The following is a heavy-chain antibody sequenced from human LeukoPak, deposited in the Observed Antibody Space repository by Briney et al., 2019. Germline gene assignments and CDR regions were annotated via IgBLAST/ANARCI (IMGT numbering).Heavy chain of an antibody. CDR2: INQSGST. J-gene: IGHJ3*02. CDR3: ARGLLIVVDDAFDI. D-gene: IGHD3-22*01. V-gene: IGHV4-34*01. CDR1: GGSFSGYY. Sequence: PSETLSLTCAVYGGSFSGYYWNWIRQPPGKGLEWIGEINQSGSTNYNPSLKSRVTISIDTSKNQFSLKVSSVTAADTAVYYCARGLLIVVDDAFDIWGQGTMVTVSS.